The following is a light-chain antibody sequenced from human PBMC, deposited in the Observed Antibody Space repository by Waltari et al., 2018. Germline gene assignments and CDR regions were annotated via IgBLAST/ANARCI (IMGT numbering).Light chain of an antibody. V-gene: IGKV3-11*01. CDR3: QQRSNWPPYT. J-gene: IGKJ2*01. CDR1: QSVSSY. CDR2: DAS. Sequence: EIVLTQSPATLSLSPGESATLPCRASQSVSSYLAWYQQKPGQAPRLLIYDASNRATGIPARCSGSGSGTDFTLTISSLEPEDFAVYYCQQRSNWPPYTFGQGTKLEIK.